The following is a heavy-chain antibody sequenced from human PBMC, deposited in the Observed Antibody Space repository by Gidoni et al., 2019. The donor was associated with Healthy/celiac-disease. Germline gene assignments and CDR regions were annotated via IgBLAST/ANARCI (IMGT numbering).Heavy chain of an antibody. CDR3: ARDHCSGGSCFFDY. CDR2: IYYSGST. J-gene: IGHJ4*02. CDR1: GGSLSSGGYY. Sequence: QVQLQESGPGLVKPSQTLSLTCTVSGGSLSSGGYYWSWIRQHPGKGLEWIGYIYYSGSTYYNPSLKSRVTISVDTSKNQFSLKLSSVTAADTAVYYCARDHCSGGSCFFDYWGQGTLVTVSS. D-gene: IGHD2-15*01. V-gene: IGHV4-31*03.